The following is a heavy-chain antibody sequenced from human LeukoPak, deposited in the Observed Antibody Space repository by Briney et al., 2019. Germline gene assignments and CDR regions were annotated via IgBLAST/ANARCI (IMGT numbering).Heavy chain of an antibody. J-gene: IGHJ4*02. Sequence: GGSLRLSCAAPGFTFSSYAMSWVRQAPGKGLEWVSAISGSGGSTYYADSVKGRFTISRDNSKNTLYLQMNSPRAEDTAVYYCAKSRGDGFYDSSGYYLSYFDYWGQGTLVTVSS. CDR2: ISGSGGST. CDR1: GFTFSSYA. D-gene: IGHD3-22*01. CDR3: AKSRGDGFYDSSGYYLSYFDY. V-gene: IGHV3-23*01.